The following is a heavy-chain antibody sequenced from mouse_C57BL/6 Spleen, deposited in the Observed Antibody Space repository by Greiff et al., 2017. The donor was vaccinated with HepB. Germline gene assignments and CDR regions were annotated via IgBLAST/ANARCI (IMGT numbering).Heavy chain of an antibody. CDR1: GFTFSDYY. CDR2: INYDGSST. Sequence: EVQRVESEGGLVQPGSSMKLSCTASGFTFSDYYMAWVRQVPEKGLEWVANINYDGSSTYYLDSLKSRFIISRDNAKNILYLQMSSLKSEDTATYYCARDLGYDYDWYFDVWGTGTTVTVSS. D-gene: IGHD2-4*01. V-gene: IGHV5-16*01. J-gene: IGHJ1*03. CDR3: ARDLGYDYDWYFDV.